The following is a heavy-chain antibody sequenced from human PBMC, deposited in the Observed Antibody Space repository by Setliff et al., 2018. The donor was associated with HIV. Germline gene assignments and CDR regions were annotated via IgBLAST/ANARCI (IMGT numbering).Heavy chain of an antibody. D-gene: IGHD3-3*01. Sequence: PSETLSLTCTVSGGSMNSHYWSWIRQSPGRGLEWIGYIYYSVSTKYNPSLKSRVSMSIDTSKNQFSLKMSSVTAADTAVYYCARGVVDYDFWSGSGDYYYMDVWGKGTTGTVS. CDR2: IYYSVST. CDR1: GGSMNSHY. J-gene: IGHJ6*03. V-gene: IGHV4-59*11. CDR3: ARGVVDYDFWSGSGDYYYMDV.